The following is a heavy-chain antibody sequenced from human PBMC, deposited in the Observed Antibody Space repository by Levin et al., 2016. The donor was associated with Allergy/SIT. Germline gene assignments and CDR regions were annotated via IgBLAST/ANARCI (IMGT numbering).Heavy chain of an antibody. J-gene: IGHJ3*02. CDR1: GFSVSGHY. Sequence: GGSLRLSCAASGFSVSGHYINWVRQAPGRGLEWVSVIYSDGNTYYADSVKGRFTISRDNFKNTLYLQMHSLRVEDTAVYYCARRSPREAPWAAFDIWGQGTMVTVSS. D-gene: IGHD7-27*01. CDR2: IYSDGNT. V-gene: IGHV3-53*01. CDR3: ARRSPREAPWAAFDI.